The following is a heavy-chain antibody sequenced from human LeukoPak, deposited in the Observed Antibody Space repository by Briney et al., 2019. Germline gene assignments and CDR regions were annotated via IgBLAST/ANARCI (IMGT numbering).Heavy chain of an antibody. CDR1: GFTFDDYA. Sequence: PGGSLRLSCAASGFTFDDYAMHWVRQAPGKGLEWVSLISWDGGSTYYADSVKGRFTISRDNSKNSLYLQMNSLRAEDTAVYYCARVGGTYYYDSSGYYPPLYFDYWGQGTLVTVSS. CDR2: ISWDGGST. J-gene: IGHJ4*02. D-gene: IGHD3-22*01. CDR3: ARVGGTYYYDSSGYYPPLYFDY. V-gene: IGHV3-43D*03.